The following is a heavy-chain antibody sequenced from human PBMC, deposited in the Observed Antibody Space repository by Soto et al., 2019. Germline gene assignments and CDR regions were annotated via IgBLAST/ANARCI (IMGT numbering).Heavy chain of an antibody. D-gene: IGHD2-15*01. CDR1: GFTFSSYA. Sequence: PGGSLRLSCAASGFTFSSYAMHWVRQAPGKGLEWVAVIWFDGINKYYADSVKGRFTISRDNSQNTLYLQMNSLRAEDTAVYYCARERYCSGGSCPMDAFDIWSQGTLVTVSS. V-gene: IGHV3-33*01. J-gene: IGHJ3*02. CDR3: ARERYCSGGSCPMDAFDI. CDR2: IWFDGINK.